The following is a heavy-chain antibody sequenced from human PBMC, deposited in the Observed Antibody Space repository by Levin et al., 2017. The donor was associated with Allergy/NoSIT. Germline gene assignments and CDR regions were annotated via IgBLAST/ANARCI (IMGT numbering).Heavy chain of an antibody. V-gene: IGHV3-64*02. J-gene: IGHJ4*02. Sequence: TGGSLRLSCAASGFSFSTYAMHWVRQAPGKGLEYVSAINTNGGSTYYADSVRGRFTISRDNSKNMLYLQMGSMRAEDMGVYYCAREVHSGWYDYWGQGTLVTVSS. D-gene: IGHD6-19*01. CDR1: GFSFSTYA. CDR2: INTNGGST. CDR3: AREVHSGWYDY.